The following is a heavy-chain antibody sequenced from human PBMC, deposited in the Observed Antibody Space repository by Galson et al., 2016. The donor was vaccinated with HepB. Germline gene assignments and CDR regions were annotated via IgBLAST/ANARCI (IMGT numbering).Heavy chain of an antibody. CDR2: IYYTGNI. D-gene: IGHD3-10*01. Sequence: SETLSLTCTVSGASISRYYWSWIRQPPGRALQWIGYIYYTGNINYNPSLKSRVAISVDTSNNQFSLNLTSVTAADTAVYFCARAPRGDLGELLTWFDSWGQGTLVTVSS. V-gene: IGHV4-59*01. CDR3: ARAPRGDLGELLTWFDS. CDR1: GASISRYY. J-gene: IGHJ5*01.